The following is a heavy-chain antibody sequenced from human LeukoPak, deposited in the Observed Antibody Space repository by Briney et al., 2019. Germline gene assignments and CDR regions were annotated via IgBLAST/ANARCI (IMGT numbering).Heavy chain of an antibody. V-gene: IGHV3-72*01. CDR1: GFTFSDYI. Sequence: GGSLRLSCAASGFTFSDYILDWVRQAPGKGLEWVGRIRRGTNSYTTEYAASVKGRFIISRDDSKNSLYLHMNSLKTEDTAVYHCTRDGGEGGKSAFDIWAQGTMVTVSS. CDR2: IRRGTNSYTT. D-gene: IGHD3-16*01. CDR3: TRDGGEGGKSAFDI. J-gene: IGHJ3*02.